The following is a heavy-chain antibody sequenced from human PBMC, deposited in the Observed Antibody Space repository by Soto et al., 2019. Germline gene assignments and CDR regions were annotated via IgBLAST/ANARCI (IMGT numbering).Heavy chain of an antibody. CDR1: GLTFTSSA. Sequence: SVKVSCKESGLTFTSSAVQWVRQARRQRLEWIGWIVVGSGNTNYAQKFQERVTITRDMSTSTAYMELSSLRSEDTAVYYCAADSVGYYDSSGYHNWFDPWGQGTLVTVSS. V-gene: IGHV1-58*01. D-gene: IGHD3-22*01. CDR3: AADSVGYYDSSGYHNWFDP. J-gene: IGHJ5*02. CDR2: IVVGSGNT.